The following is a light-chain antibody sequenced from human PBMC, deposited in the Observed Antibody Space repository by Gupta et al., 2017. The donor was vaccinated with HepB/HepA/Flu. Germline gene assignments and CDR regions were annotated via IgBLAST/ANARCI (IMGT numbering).Light chain of an antibody. CDR1: SSDVGGYNY. J-gene: IGLJ3*02. CDR2: DVS. V-gene: IGLV2-14*01. CDR3: SSYTSSSTLV. Sequence: QSXLTXPXSVSGSXXQSITISCTGTSSDVGGYNYVSWYQQHPGKAPKLMIYDVSNRPSGVSNRFSGSKSGNTASLTISGLQAEDEADYYCSSYTSSSTLVFGGGTKLTVL.